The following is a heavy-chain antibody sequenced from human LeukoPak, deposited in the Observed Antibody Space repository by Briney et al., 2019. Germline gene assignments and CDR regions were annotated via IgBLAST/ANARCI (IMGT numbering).Heavy chain of an antibody. Sequence: GGSLRLSCAASGLTFIHAWMSWVRQAPGKGLEWVGRIRSKADGGTKDYAAPVKGRFTISRDDSKNTLYLQMNSLQSEDTAVYYCTTTQPFSIAVAGTRLDYWGQGTLVTVSS. J-gene: IGHJ4*02. V-gene: IGHV3-15*01. CDR2: IRSKADGGTK. D-gene: IGHD6-19*01. CDR1: GLTFIHAW. CDR3: TTTQPFSIAVAGTRLDY.